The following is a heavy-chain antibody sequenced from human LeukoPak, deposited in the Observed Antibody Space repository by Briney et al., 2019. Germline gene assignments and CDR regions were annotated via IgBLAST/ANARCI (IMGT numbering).Heavy chain of an antibody. CDR3: AKGSMGRCSGNSCYSVY. V-gene: IGHV3-30*18. D-gene: IGHD5-12*01. Sequence: GESLKISCAASGFTFSNYGMHWVRQAPGKGLEWVAVISYDGSNKYYADSVKGRFTISRDNSKNTLYLQMNSLRVEDTAVYYCAKGSMGRCSGNSCYSVYWGQGTLVTVSS. J-gene: IGHJ4*02. CDR1: GFTFSNYG. CDR2: ISYDGSNK.